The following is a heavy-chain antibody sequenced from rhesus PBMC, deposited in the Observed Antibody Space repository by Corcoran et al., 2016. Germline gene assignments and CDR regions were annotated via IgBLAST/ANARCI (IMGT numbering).Heavy chain of an antibody. J-gene: IGHJ4*01. CDR3: ARHISSWSLY. CDR2: IYDRGSTT. V-gene: IGHV4S11*01. D-gene: IGHD6-13*01. CDR1: GGSIRVNY. Sequence: QVQLQESGPGLVKPSETLSLTCTVSGGSIRVNYWNWIRPPPGKGLEWIGNIYDRGSTTNNNPSLKRRVTLSVDTSKNQLSLKLSSVTAADTAVYYCARHISSWSLYWGQGVLVTVSS.